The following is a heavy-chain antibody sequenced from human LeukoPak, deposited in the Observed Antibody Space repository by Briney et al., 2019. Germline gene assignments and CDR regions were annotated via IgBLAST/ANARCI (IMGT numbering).Heavy chain of an antibody. V-gene: IGHV1-2*02. CDR3: ARDLTLYCSGGSCFHDLYYFDY. CDR1: GYTFTGYY. CDR2: INPNSGGT. Sequence: ASVKVSCKASGYTFTGYYMHWVRQAPGQGLEWMGWINPNSGGTNYAQKSQGRVTMTRDTSISTVYMELSRLRSDDTAVYYCARDLTLYCSGGSCFHDLYYFDYWGQGTLVTVSS. D-gene: IGHD2-15*01. J-gene: IGHJ4*02.